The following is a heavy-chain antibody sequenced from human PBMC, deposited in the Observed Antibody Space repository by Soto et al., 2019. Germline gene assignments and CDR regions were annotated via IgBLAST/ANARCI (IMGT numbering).Heavy chain of an antibody. D-gene: IGHD3-3*01. CDR2: ISSRSSYI. CDR3: ARDQRYDFWSGYYRDYGMDV. Sequence: GGSLRLSCAASGFTFSSYTMNWVRQAPGKGLEWVSSISSRSSYIYYADSVKGRFTISRDNAKISVYLQMNSLRAEDTAVYYCARDQRYDFWSGYYRDYGMDVWGQGTTVTAP. J-gene: IGHJ6*02. V-gene: IGHV3-21*01. CDR1: GFTFSSYT.